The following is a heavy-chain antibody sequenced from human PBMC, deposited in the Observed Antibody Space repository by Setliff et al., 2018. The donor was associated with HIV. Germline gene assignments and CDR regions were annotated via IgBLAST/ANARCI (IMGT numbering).Heavy chain of an antibody. D-gene: IGHD3-16*01. Sequence: NPSETLSLTCSVSGGSVNSGNYHWAWIRQPAGKGLEWIGHIYTSGSPHYKSSLTSRLTISLDTSRNQFSLKLTSVTAADSATYYCARQFWMLTTLYFDSLGPGTLVTVSS. CDR1: GGSVNSGNYH. CDR3: ARQFWMLTTLYFDS. J-gene: IGHJ4*02. CDR2: IYTSGSP. V-gene: IGHV4-61*09.